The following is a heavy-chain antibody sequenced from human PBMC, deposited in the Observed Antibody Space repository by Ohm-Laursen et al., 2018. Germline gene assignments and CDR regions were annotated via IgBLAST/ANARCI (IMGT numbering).Heavy chain of an antibody. CDR2: ISSSGSTI. CDR3: ARLLSGSSPEDY. Sequence: SLRLSCAASGLTFGDYAINWVRQAPGKGLEWVSYISSSGSTIYYADSVKGRFTISRDNAKNPLYLQMNSLRPEDTAVYYCARLLSGSSPEDYWGQGTLVTVSS. J-gene: IGHJ4*02. D-gene: IGHD1-26*01. V-gene: IGHV3-11*01. CDR1: GLTFGDYA.